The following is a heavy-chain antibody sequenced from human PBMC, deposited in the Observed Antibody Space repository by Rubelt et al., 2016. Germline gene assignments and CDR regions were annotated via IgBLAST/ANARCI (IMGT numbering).Heavy chain of an antibody. CDR1: GYSISSGYY. Sequence: QVQLQESGPGLVKPSETLSLTCTVSGYSISSGYYWGWIRQPPGKGLEWIGSIYHSGSTYYNPSLKSRVTISVDMSKNQFSLKLSSVTAADTAVYYCARQKDYYDSSGYYPGFDPWGQGTLVTVSS. CDR2: IYHSGST. J-gene: IGHJ5*02. V-gene: IGHV4-38-2*02. CDR3: ARQKDYYDSSGYYPGFDP. D-gene: IGHD3-22*01.